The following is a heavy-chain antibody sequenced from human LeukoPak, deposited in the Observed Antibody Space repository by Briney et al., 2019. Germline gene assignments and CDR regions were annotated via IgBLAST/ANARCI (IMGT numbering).Heavy chain of an antibody. CDR2: IYYSGST. CDR3: ARGLGFGANWFDP. V-gene: IGHV4-59*01. CDR1: GGSISSYY. D-gene: IGHD3-10*01. J-gene: IGHJ5*02. Sequence: SETLSLTCTVSGGSISSYYWSWIRQPPGKGLEWVGYIYYSGSTNYNPSLKRRVTISVDTSKNQFSLKLGSVTAADTAVYYCARGLGFGANWFDPWGQGTMVTVSS.